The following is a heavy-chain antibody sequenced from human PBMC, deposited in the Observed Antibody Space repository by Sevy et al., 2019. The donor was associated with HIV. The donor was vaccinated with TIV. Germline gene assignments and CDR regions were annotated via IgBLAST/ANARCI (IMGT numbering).Heavy chain of an antibody. V-gene: IGHV4-34*01. D-gene: IGHD2-15*01. J-gene: IGHJ6*02. CDR1: GGSFSGYY. CDR2: INHSGST. CDR3: ARAWIYCSGGSCYPPSKYYYYYGMDV. Sequence: SETLSLTCAVYGGSFSGYYWSWIRQPPGKGLEWIGEINHSGSTNYNPSLKSRVTISVDTSKNQFSLRLSSVTAADTAVYYCARAWIYCSGGSCYPPSKYYYYYGMDVWRQGTTVTVS.